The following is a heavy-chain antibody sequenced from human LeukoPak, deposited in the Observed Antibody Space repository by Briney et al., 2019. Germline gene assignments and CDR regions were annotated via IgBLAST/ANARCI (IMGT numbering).Heavy chain of an antibody. CDR2: TYYSGST. CDR3: ARGGRGYGPGSSHYFDY. J-gene: IGHJ4*02. D-gene: IGHD3-10*01. CDR1: GGSISSSSYY. Sequence: SETLSLTCTVSGGSISSSSYYWGWIRQPPGKGLEWIGSTYYSGSTYYNPSLKSRVTISVDTSKNQFSLKLSSVTAADTAVYYCARGGRGYGPGSSHYFDYWGQGTLVTVSS. V-gene: IGHV4-39*07.